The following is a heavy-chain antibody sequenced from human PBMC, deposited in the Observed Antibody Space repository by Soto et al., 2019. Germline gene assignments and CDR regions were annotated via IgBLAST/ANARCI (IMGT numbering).Heavy chain of an antibody. J-gene: IGHJ6*02. CDR3: AIERVCEQYSFYNFYGLDI. CDR1: GFTFSSYA. V-gene: IGHV3-23*01. Sequence: EVQLLESGGGLVQPGGSLTVSCEGSGFTFSSYAISWVRQAPGKGLEWVSGISGTGRSTQYADSVQGRFTISRDNSKNMQYLKMNSHGIENTSLYYCAIERVCEQYSFYNFYGLDIWGQGTTVTVSS. CDR2: ISGTGRST. D-gene: IGHD2-15*01.